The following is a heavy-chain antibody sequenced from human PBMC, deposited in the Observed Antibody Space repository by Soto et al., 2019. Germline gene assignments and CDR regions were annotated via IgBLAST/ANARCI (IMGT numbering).Heavy chain of an antibody. Sequence: QVQLQESGPGLVKPSQTLSLTCTVSGGSISSGGYYWSWIRQHPGKGLEWIGYIYYSGSTYYNPSLKSRVTITVDTSKNQSAMKLSSVTAADTAVYYCARVVKGFYSMDVWGQGTTVTVSS. CDR1: GGSISSGGYY. D-gene: IGHD2-21*01. V-gene: IGHV4-31*03. CDR2: IYYSGST. CDR3: ARVVKGFYSMDV. J-gene: IGHJ6*02.